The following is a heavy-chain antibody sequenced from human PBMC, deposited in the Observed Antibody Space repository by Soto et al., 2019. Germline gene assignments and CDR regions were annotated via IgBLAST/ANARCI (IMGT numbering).Heavy chain of an antibody. D-gene: IGHD6-19*01. CDR2: ISGSGGST. J-gene: IGHJ5*02. Sequence: GGSLRLSCAASGFTFSSYAMSWVRQAPGKGLEWVSAISGSGGSTYYADSVKGRFTISRDNSKNTLYLQMNSLRAEDTAVYYCAKDEYSSGWYPNWFDPWGQGTLVTVSS. CDR3: AKDEYSSGWYPNWFDP. CDR1: GFTFSSYA. V-gene: IGHV3-23*01.